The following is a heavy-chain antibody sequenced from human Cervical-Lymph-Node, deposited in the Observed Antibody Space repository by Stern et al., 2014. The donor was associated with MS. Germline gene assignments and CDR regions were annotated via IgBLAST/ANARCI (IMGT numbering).Heavy chain of an antibody. CDR2: IYPGDSDT. J-gene: IGHJ5*02. Sequence: EMQLVESGTEVKKPGESLKISCKASGYYFSTSWIAWVRQMPGKGLEFMGIIYPGDSDTRYSPSFQGHVTFSADNSITTAYLQWSSLKTSDTAVYYCARESAGGFDPWGQGTLVIVSS. V-gene: IGHV5-51*03. CDR3: ARESAGGFDP. CDR1: GYYFSTSW. D-gene: IGHD3-10*01.